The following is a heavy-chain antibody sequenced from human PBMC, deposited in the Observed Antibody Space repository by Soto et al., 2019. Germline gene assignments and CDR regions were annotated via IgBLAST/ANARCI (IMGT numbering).Heavy chain of an antibody. CDR2: INHSGST. V-gene: IGHV4-34*01. Sequence: PSETLSFTCAVYGGSFSGYYWSWIRQPPGKGLEWIGEINHSGSTNYNPSLKSRVTISVDTSKNQFSLKLSSVTAADTAVYYCARLRKVGSTVAQKGKYNWFDPWGQGTLVTVSS. D-gene: IGHD4-4*01. CDR3: ARLRKVGSTVAQKGKYNWFDP. J-gene: IGHJ5*02. CDR1: GGSFSGYY.